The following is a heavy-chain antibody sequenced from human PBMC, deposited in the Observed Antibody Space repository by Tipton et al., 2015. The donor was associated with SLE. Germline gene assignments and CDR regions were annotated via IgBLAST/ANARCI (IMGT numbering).Heavy chain of an antibody. Sequence: SLRLSCVDSGFTFSDHYMDWVRQAPGKGLGWVGRIRNKANSYSTEYAASVKGRFTISRDDSKNSLFLQMNSLRVDDTAVYYCARDISWNSPDYWGQGALVSVSS. CDR1: GFTFSDHY. V-gene: IGHV3-72*01. CDR3: ARDISWNSPDY. J-gene: IGHJ4*02. CDR2: IRNKANSYST. D-gene: IGHD1-7*01.